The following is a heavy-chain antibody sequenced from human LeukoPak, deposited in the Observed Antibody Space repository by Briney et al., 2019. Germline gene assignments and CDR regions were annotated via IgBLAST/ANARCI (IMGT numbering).Heavy chain of an antibody. Sequence: GGSLRLSCAASGFTFTSYGMHWVRQAPGKGLEWVAVIWYDGSNQYYADSVKGRFTISRDNSKNTLYLQMNSLRADDTAVYYCARAGSGSYHLDYWGQGTLVTVSS. CDR3: ARAGSGSYHLDY. CDR1: GFTFTSYG. J-gene: IGHJ4*02. V-gene: IGHV3-33*01. CDR2: IWYDGSNQ. D-gene: IGHD3-10*01.